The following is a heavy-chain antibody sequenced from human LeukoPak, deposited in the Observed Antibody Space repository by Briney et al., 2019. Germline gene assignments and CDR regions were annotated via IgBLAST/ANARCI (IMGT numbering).Heavy chain of an antibody. J-gene: IGHJ6*03. Sequence: PSETLSLTCTVSGGSISSGSYYWSWIRQPAGKGLEWIGRIYTSGSTNYNPSLKSRVTISVDTSKNQFSLKLSSVTAADTAVYYCARSAAYRFGEPTPWKYYYYMDVWGKGTTVTVSS. CDR2: IYTSGST. D-gene: IGHD3-10*01. CDR1: GGSISSGSYY. CDR3: ARSAAYRFGEPTPWKYYYYMDV. V-gene: IGHV4-61*02.